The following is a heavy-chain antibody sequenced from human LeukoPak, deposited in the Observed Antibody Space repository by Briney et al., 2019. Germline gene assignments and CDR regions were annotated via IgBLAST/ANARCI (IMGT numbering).Heavy chain of an antibody. CDR3: ARDDPYDYGDYGPLGI. CDR1: GFTFSSYW. J-gene: IGHJ3*02. Sequence: GGSLRLSCAASGFTFSSYWMSWVRQAPGKGLEWVANIKQDGSEKYYVDSVKGRFTISRDNAKNSLYLQMNSLRAEDTAVYYCARDDPYDYGDYGPLGIWGQGTMVTVSS. CDR2: IKQDGSEK. D-gene: IGHD4-17*01. V-gene: IGHV3-7*01.